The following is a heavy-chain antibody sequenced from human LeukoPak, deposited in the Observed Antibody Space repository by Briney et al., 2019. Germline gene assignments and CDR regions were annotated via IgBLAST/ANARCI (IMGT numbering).Heavy chain of an antibody. CDR1: GFTFSNAW. CDR3: TTDPDSSSWYYFDY. V-gene: IGHV3-15*01. Sequence: GGSLRLTCAGSGFTFSNAWMSWVSQAPGKGLERVCRIKSKTDGGTTDYAAPVKGRFTISRDDSKNTLYLQMNSLKTEDTAVYYCTTDPDSSSWYYFDYSGQGTLVTVSS. D-gene: IGHD6-13*01. CDR2: IKSKTDGGTT. J-gene: IGHJ4*02.